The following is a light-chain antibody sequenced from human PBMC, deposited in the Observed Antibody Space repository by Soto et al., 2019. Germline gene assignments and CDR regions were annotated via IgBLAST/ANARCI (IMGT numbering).Light chain of an antibody. CDR3: QQFYNWPRT. J-gene: IGKJ1*01. CDR1: QSVSSN. V-gene: IGKV3-15*01. CDR2: GAS. Sequence: EIVVTQSPGTLSVSPGERATLSCRASQSVSSNLAWYQQKPGQAPRLLIYGASTRATGIPARFSGSGSETEFTLTISSRQSEDFAVYYCQQFYNWPRTFGQGTKVELK.